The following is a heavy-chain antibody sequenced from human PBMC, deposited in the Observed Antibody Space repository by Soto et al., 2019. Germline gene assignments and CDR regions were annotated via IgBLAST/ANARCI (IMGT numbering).Heavy chain of an antibody. CDR3: AKGYCSGGSCYSGSPLEFDP. CDR1: GFTFSSYA. J-gene: IGHJ5*02. V-gene: IGHV3-23*01. CDR2: ISGSGGST. D-gene: IGHD2-15*01. Sequence: GGSLRLSCAASGFTFSSYAMSWVRQAPGKGLEWVSAISGSGGSTYYADSVKGRFTISRDNSKNTLYLRMNSLRAEDTAVYYCAKGYCSGGSCYSGSPLEFDPWGQGTLVTVSS.